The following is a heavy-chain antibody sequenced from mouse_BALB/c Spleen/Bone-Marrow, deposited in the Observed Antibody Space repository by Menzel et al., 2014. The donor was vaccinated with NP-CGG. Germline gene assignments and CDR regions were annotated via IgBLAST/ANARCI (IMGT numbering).Heavy chain of an antibody. Sequence: VQLVESGAELVRPGASVTLSCKASGYTFTDYEMHWVKQTPVHGLEWIGAIDPETGGTAYNQKFKGKATLTADKSSSTAYMELRSLTSEDSAVYYCTRSETGPFAYWGQGTLVTVSA. CDR2: IDPETGGT. D-gene: IGHD4-1*01. CDR1: GYTFTDYE. CDR3: TRSETGPFAY. V-gene: IGHV1-15*01. J-gene: IGHJ3*01.